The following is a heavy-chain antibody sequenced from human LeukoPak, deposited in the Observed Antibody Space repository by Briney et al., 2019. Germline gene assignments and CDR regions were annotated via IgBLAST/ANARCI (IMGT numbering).Heavy chain of an antibody. CDR3: SRAGLDSDSRGDF. CDR1: GFTFSDYN. CDR2: ISGNSIYI. D-gene: IGHD3-22*01. V-gene: IGHV3-21*01. Sequence: GGSLRLSCEASGFTFSDYNMNWVRQAPGKGLEWVSSISGNSIYIYYADSVKGRFTISRDNAKNSLYLQMNSLRAEDTAVYYCSRAGLDSDSRGDFWGQGTLVTVSS. J-gene: IGHJ4*02.